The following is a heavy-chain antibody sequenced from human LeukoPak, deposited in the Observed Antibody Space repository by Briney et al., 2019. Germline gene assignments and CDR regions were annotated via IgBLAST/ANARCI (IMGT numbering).Heavy chain of an antibody. J-gene: IGHJ3*02. CDR1: GGSISSYY. D-gene: IGHD1-26*01. Sequence: SETLSLTCTVSGGSISSYYWSWLRQPAGKGLEWIGRIYTSGSTNYNPSLKSRVTMSVDTSKNQFSLKLSSVTAADTAVYYCRGSGSYLNAFDIWGQGTMVTVSS. CDR3: RGSGSYLNAFDI. V-gene: IGHV4-4*07. CDR2: IYTSGST.